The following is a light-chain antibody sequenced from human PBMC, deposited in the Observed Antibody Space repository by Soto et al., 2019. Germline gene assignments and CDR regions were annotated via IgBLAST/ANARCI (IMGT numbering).Light chain of an antibody. Sequence: QSVLTQPPSASGSPGQSVTISCTGTSSDVGGYNYVSWYQQYPGRAPKLMIYEVTKRPSGVPDRFSGSKSGNTASLTVSGLQSEDEADYYCSSYAASHSFSGVFGGGTQLTVL. CDR3: SSYAASHSFSGV. CDR1: SSDVGGYNY. J-gene: IGLJ3*02. CDR2: EVT. V-gene: IGLV2-8*01.